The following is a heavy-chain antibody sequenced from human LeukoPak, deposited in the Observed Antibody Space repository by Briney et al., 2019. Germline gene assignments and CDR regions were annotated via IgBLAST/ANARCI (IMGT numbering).Heavy chain of an antibody. D-gene: IGHD2-15*01. J-gene: IGHJ4*02. CDR2: FHNSGTS. CDR1: DDSISDYY. V-gene: IGHV4-59*01. Sequence: PSETLSLTCTVSDDSISDYYRGWIRQPPGKGLEWIGYFHNSGTSTYNPSLKSRVTISADTSKNQFSLKLNSLTTADTAVYYCTRGAGWPYDYWGQGILVTVSS. CDR3: TRGAGWPYDY.